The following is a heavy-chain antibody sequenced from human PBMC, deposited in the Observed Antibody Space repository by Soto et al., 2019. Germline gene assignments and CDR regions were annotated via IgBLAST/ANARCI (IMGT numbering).Heavy chain of an antibody. Sequence: QVQLVQSGAEVKKPGASVKVSCKASGYTFASYAISWMRQAPGQGLEWMGWISAYNGNTNYAQKLQGRVTRTPGTSTSTAYMELRSLRSDDTAVHYCARDPPPPDYWGQGTLVTVSS. CDR2: ISAYNGNT. J-gene: IGHJ4*02. V-gene: IGHV1-18*01. CDR1: GYTFASYA. CDR3: ARDPPPPDY.